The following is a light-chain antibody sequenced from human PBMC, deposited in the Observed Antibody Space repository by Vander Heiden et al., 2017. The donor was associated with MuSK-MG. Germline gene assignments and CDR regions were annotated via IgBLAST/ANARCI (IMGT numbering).Light chain of an antibody. CDR3: RQSERNRYT. Sequence: DIQMTQSPSSLSASVGDRVTFTCRASQSISSFLNWYQQKPGTAPKLLMSAVSSLQSAVPSTYSGSGSGTDFTLTIIRLQLEAFAISYFRQSERNRYTFGQGTKMXIK. CDR1: QSISSF. J-gene: IGKJ2*01. CDR2: AVS. V-gene: IGKV1-39*01.